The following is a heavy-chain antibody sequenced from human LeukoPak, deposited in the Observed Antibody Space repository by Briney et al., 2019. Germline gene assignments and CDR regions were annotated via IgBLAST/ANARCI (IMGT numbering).Heavy chain of an antibody. Sequence: TETLSLTCTVSGGSISSYYWSWIRQPAGKGLEWIGRIYTSGSTNYNPSLKSRVTMSVDTSKNQFSLKLSSVTAADTAVYYCARVRKDDYDFWSGYSYYMDVWGKGTTVTVSS. V-gene: IGHV4-4*07. CDR2: IYTSGST. D-gene: IGHD3-3*01. CDR3: ARVRKDDYDFWSGYSYYMDV. J-gene: IGHJ6*03. CDR1: GGSISSYY.